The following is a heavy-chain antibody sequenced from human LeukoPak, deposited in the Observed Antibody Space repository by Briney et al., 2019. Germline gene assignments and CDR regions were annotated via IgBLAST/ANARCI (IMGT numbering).Heavy chain of an antibody. CDR1: GYTFTSYA. J-gene: IGHJ3*02. V-gene: IGHV1-3*01. CDR2: INAGNGNT. Sequence: ASVNVSCKASGYTFTSYAMHWVRQAPGQRLEWMGGINAGNGNTKYSQKFQGRVTITRDTSASTAYMELSSLRSEDTAVYYCARDRVERGYSGSWYDAFDIWGQGTMVTVSS. D-gene: IGHD6-13*01. CDR3: ARDRVERGYSGSWYDAFDI.